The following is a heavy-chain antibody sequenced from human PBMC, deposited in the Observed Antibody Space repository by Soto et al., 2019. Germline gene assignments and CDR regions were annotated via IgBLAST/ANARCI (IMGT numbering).Heavy chain of an antibody. J-gene: IGHJ4*02. CDR3: ARGGIAVGGWGNVDY. CDR1: GFTFSSYE. V-gene: IGHV3-48*03. Sequence: EVQLVESGGGLVQPGGSLRLSCAASGFTFSSYEMNWVRQAPGKGLEWVSYISSSGSTIYYIDSVKGRFTISRDNAKNSLYLQMNSLRAADTAVYYCARGGIAVGGWGNVDYWGQGTLITVSS. D-gene: IGHD6-19*01. CDR2: ISSSGSTI.